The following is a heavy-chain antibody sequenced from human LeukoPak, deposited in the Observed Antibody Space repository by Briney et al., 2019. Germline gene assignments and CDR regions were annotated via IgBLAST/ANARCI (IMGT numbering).Heavy chain of an antibody. CDR2: MNPNSGNT. V-gene: IGHV1-8*01. J-gene: IGHJ4*02. Sequence: GASVKVSCKASGYTFTSYDINWVRQATGQGLEWMGWMNPNSGNTGYAQKFQGRVTMTRNTSISTAYMELSSLRSEDTAVYYCARRSHRGTAPKFDYWGQGTLVTVSS. D-gene: IGHD3-16*01. CDR1: GYTFTSYD. CDR3: ARRSHRGTAPKFDY.